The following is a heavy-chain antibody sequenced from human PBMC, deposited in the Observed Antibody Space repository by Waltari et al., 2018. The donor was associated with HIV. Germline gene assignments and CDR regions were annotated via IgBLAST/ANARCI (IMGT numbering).Heavy chain of an antibody. CDR3: ARDHTWLHSDS. J-gene: IGHJ4*02. CDR1: GFTFSTYW. D-gene: IGHD5-12*01. Sequence: EVQLVESGGGLVQPGGSLRLSCAASGFTFSTYWMSWVRQAPGKGVEWVANRKQDGSEKYYVDSVKGRFTISRDNTKNSLYLQMNSLRAEDTAVYYCARDHTWLHSDSWGQGTLVTVSS. CDR2: RKQDGSEK. V-gene: IGHV3-7*01.